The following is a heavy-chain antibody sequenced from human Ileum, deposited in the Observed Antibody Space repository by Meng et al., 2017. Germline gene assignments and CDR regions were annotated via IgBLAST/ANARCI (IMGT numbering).Heavy chain of an antibody. V-gene: IGHV4-34*02. CDR3: AREGSWFGADY. D-gene: IGHD3-10*01. CDR2: VNHDGGT. Sequence: QVQLQQGGAGLLKPSETRSLTCTVYGASFTGYSWTWIRQSPGKGLEWIGEVNHDGGTNYSPSLKSRVIISIDTSKNQFSLKLTAVTATDAAVYYCAREGSWFGADYWGQGTLVTVSS. CDR1: GASFTGYS. J-gene: IGHJ4*02.